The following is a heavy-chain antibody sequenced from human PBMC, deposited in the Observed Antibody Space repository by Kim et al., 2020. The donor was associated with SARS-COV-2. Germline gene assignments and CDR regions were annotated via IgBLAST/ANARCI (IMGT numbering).Heavy chain of an antibody. CDR1: GFTFSSYA. D-gene: IGHD3-22*01. J-gene: IGHJ4*02. CDR3: ARVSPRDSSGYYSGYFDY. V-gene: IGHV3-30*04. CDR2: ISYDGSNK. Sequence: GGSLRLSCAASGFTFSSYAMHWVRQAPGKGLEWVAVISYDGSNKYYADSVKGRFTISRDNSKNTLYLQMNSLRAEDTAVYYCARVSPRDSSGYYSGYFDYWGQGTLVTVSS.